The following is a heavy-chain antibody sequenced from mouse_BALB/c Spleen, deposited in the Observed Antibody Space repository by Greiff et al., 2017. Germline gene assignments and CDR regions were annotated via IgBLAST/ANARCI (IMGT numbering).Heavy chain of an antibody. D-gene: IGHD1-1*01. Sequence: EVQLQQSGGGLVQPGGSMKLSCVASGFTFSNYWMNWVRQSPEKGLEWVAEIRLKSNNYATHYAESVKGRFTISRDDSKSSVYLQMNNLRAEDTGIYYCTRGRLQREFDYWGQGTTLTVSS. J-gene: IGHJ2*01. CDR1: GFTFSNYW. CDR2: IRLKSNNYAT. V-gene: IGHV6-6*02. CDR3: TRGRLQREFDY.